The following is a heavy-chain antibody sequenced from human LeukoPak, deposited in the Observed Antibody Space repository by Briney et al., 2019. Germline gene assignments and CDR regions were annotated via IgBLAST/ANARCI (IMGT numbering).Heavy chain of an antibody. CDR2: IIPIFGTA. D-gene: IGHD4-17*01. V-gene: IGHV1-69*13. Sequence: ASVKVSCKASGGTFSSYAISWVRQAPGQGLEWMGGIIPIFGTANYAQKFQGRVTITADESTSTAYMGLSSLRSEDTAVYYCARGRAVTTPYYFDYWGQGTLVTVSS. J-gene: IGHJ4*02. CDR1: GGTFSSYA. CDR3: ARGRAVTTPYYFDY.